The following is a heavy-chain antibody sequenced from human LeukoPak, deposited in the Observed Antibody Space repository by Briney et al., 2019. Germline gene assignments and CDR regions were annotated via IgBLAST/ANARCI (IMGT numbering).Heavy chain of an antibody. J-gene: IGHJ4*02. Sequence: GGSLRLSCAASGFTFSDYYMSWLRQAPGKGLEWVSYISSSSSYTNYADSVKGRFTISRDNAKNSLYLQMNSLRAEDTAVYYCARGYGDNPLDYWGQGTLVTVSS. CDR1: GFTFSDYY. CDR2: ISSSSSYT. D-gene: IGHD4-17*01. CDR3: ARGYGDNPLDY. V-gene: IGHV3-11*05.